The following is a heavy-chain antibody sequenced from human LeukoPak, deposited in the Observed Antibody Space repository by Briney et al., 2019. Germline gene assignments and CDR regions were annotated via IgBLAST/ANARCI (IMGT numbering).Heavy chain of an antibody. V-gene: IGHV4-34*01. J-gene: IGHJ5*02. Sequence: SETLSLTCAVYGGSFSGYYWSWIRQPPGKGLEWIGEINHSGSTNYNPSLKSRVTISVDTSKNQFSLKLSSVTAADTAVYYCASYDYNSPWGQGTLVTVSS. D-gene: IGHD5-24*01. CDR3: ASYDYNSP. CDR2: INHSGST. CDR1: GGSFSGYY.